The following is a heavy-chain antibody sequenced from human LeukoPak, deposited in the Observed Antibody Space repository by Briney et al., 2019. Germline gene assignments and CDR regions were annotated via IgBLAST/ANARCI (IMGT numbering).Heavy chain of an antibody. V-gene: IGHV4-34*01. CDR2: INHSGST. J-gene: IGHJ5*02. CDR1: GGSFSGYY. CDR3: ARIRTYYYGSGSYYNWFDP. Sequence: SETLSLTCAVYGGSFSGYYWSWIRQPPGKGLEWIGEINHSGSTNYNPSLKSRVTISVDTSKNQFSLKLSSVTAADTAVYYCARIRTYYYGSGSYYNWFDPWGQGTLVTVSS. D-gene: IGHD3-10*01.